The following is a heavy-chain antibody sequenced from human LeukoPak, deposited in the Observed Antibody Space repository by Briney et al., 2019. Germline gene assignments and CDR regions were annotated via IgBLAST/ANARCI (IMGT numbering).Heavy chain of an antibody. Sequence: GGSLRLSCAASGFTFSYYSMNWVRQAPGKGLEWVSSISSSSNYIYYADSVKGRFTISRDNAKNSLYLQMNSLRAEDTAVFYCARDRWFGELLYPLDYWGQGTLVTVS. V-gene: IGHV3-21*01. CDR1: GFTFSYYS. CDR2: ISSSSNYI. D-gene: IGHD3-10*01. CDR3: ARDRWFGELLYPLDY. J-gene: IGHJ4*02.